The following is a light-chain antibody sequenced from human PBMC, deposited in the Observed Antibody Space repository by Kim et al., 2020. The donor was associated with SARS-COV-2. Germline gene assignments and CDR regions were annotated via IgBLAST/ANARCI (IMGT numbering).Light chain of an antibody. J-gene: IGLJ2*01. CDR1: ALPKQY. V-gene: IGLV3-25*03. Sequence: VSPGQTARITCSGDALPKQYAYWYQQKPGQAPVLVIYKDSERPSGIPERFSGSSSGTTVTLTISGVQAEDEADYYCQSADSSGTSLFGGGTKLTVL. CDR3: QSADSSGTSL. CDR2: KDS.